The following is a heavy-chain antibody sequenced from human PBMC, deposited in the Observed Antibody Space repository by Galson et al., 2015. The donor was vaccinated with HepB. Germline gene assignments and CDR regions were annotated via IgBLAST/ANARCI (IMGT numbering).Heavy chain of an antibody. CDR3: AREEVGATFGAFDI. CDR1: GFTFSSYW. V-gene: IGHV3-7*03. Sequence: SLRLSCAASGFTFSSYWMSWVRQAPGKGLEWVANIKQDGSEKYYVDSVKGRFTISRDNAKNSLYLQMNSLRAEDTAVYYCAREEVGATFGAFDIWGQGTMVTVSS. J-gene: IGHJ3*02. CDR2: IKQDGSEK. D-gene: IGHD1-26*01.